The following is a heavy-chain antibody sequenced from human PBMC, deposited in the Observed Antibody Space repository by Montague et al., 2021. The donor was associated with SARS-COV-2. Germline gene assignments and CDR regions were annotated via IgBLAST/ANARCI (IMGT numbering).Heavy chain of an antibody. D-gene: IGHD6-19*01. CDR1: GYTFSSYA. CDR2: ISASGGNT. Sequence: SLRLSCAASGYTFSSYAMSWVRQAPGKGLEWVSGISASGGNTYHAASVRGRFTTSRDISKNTLFLQMNSLTAEDTAIYYCAKNKANDGSGPYFDYWGQGTLVTVSS. J-gene: IGHJ4*02. CDR3: AKNKANDGSGPYFDY. V-gene: IGHV3-23*01.